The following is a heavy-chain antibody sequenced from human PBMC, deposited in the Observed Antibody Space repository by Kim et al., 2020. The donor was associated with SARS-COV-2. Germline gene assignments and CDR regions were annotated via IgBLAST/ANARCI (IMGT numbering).Heavy chain of an antibody. J-gene: IGHJ4*02. D-gene: IGHD2-21*02. Sequence: GGSLRLSCAASGFTVSSNYMSWVRQAPGKGLEWVSVIYSGGSTYYADSVKGRFTISRDNSKNTLYLQMNSLRAEDTAVYYCAIEKLYCGGDCVLDYWGQGTLVTVSS. V-gene: IGHV3-53*01. CDR1: GFTVSSNY. CDR2: IYSGGST. CDR3: AIEKLYCGGDCVLDY.